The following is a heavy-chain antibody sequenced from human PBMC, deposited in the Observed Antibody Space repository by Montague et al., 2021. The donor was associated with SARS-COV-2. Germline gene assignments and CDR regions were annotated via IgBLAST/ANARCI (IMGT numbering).Heavy chain of an antibody. Sequence: SETRSLTCAVYGGSFSDSYWSWIRQPPGKGLEWIGEINHRGTSNYNPSLKSRVSISVDTSKNQFSLYLGSVTAADTAVYYCARGRQHFNMIVVVVTGGEYYFDYWAQGTLVTVSS. CDR2: INHRGTS. CDR1: GGSFSDSY. D-gene: IGHD3-22*01. CDR3: ARGRQHFNMIVVVVTGGEYYFDY. V-gene: IGHV4-34*01. J-gene: IGHJ4*02.